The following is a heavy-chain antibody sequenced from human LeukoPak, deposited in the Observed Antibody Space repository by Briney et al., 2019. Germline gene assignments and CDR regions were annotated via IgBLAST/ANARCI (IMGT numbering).Heavy chain of an antibody. J-gene: IGHJ4*02. CDR2: ISGSGGST. CDR1: GFTFSSYA. CDR3: AKLLLTGYYNSYYFDY. Sequence: GGSLRLSCAASGFTFSSYAMSWVRQAPGKGLEWVSAISGSGGSTYYADSVKGRFTISRDNSKNTLYLQMNSLRAEDTAVYYYAKLLLTGYYNSYYFDYWGQGTLVTVSS. V-gene: IGHV3-23*01. D-gene: IGHD3-9*01.